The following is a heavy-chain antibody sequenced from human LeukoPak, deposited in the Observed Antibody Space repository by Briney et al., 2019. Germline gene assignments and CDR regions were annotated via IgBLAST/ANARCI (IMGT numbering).Heavy chain of an antibody. V-gene: IGHV3-33*01. D-gene: IGHD5-18*01. CDR2: IWHDGNNK. J-gene: IGHJ4*02. CDR1: GFNFNDYG. CDR3: ARDGAYSYTY. Sequence: QPARSLRLSCAASGFNFNDYGMHWVRQAPGKGLEWVAIIWHDGNNKYYADSVRGRFTISRDNSRNILYLEMNSLRADDTAIYYCARDGAYSYTYWGQGALVIVSS.